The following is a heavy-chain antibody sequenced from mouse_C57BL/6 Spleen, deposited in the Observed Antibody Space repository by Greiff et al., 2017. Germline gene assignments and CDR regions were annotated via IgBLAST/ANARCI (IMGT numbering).Heavy chain of an antibody. V-gene: IGHV1-18*01. CDR2: INPNNGGT. CDR3: ARGGYYGNLYAMDY. Sequence: EVQLVESGPELVKPGASVKIPCKASGYTFTDYNMDWVKQSHGKSLEWIGDINPNNGGTIYNQKFKGKATLTVDKSSSTAYMELRSLTSEDTAVYYCARGGYYGNLYAMDYWGQGTSVTVSS. CDR1: GYTFTDYN. D-gene: IGHD2-1*01. J-gene: IGHJ4*01.